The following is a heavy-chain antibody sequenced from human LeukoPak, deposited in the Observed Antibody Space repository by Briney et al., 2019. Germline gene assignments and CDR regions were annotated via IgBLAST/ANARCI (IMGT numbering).Heavy chain of an antibody. CDR1: GGSISYYY. CDR2: IYYSGTT. Sequence: SETLSLTCTVSGGSISYYYWSWIRQSPGKGLEWIGYIYYSGTTNYNPSLKSRVTISVDTSKNLFSLQLRSVTAADTAVYFCAREDPQTTVPEGMDVWGQGTTVTVSS. CDR3: AREDPQTTVPEGMDV. V-gene: IGHV4-59*01. J-gene: IGHJ6*02. D-gene: IGHD4-17*01.